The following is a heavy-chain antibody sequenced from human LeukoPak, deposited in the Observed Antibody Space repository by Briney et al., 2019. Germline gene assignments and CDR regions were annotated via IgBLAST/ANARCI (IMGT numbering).Heavy chain of an antibody. CDR1: GFTFSSYW. V-gene: IGHV3-74*01. J-gene: IGHJ4*02. D-gene: IGHD5-12*01. CDR2: INSDGSIT. CDR3: ARVRATFSPHFDN. Sequence: QPGGSLTLSCAASGFTFSSYWMHWVRQAPGKGLMWVSRINSDGSITNYADSVKGRFTISRDNAKNTLYLQMNSLRAEDTAVYYCARVRATFSPHFDNWGQGTLVTVSS.